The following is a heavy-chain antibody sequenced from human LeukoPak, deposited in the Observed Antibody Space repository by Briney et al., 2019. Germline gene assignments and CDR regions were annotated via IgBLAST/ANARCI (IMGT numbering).Heavy chain of an antibody. J-gene: IGHJ4*02. Sequence: GGSLRLSCAASGFSFSDYYMSWIRQAPGKGLEWVSLINSLSPRGTSYGDSVKGRFTTSRDDAANSLFLQMNSLKVEDTAIYYCARGGLFKYFFDYWGQGTPVTVSS. V-gene: IGHV3-11*01. CDR3: ARGGLFKYFFDY. D-gene: IGHD2-15*01. CDR2: INSLSPRGT. CDR1: GFSFSDYY.